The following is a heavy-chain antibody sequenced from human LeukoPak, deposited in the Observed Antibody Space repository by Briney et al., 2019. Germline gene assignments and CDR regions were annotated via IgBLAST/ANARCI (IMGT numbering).Heavy chain of an antibody. CDR3: AKVNGYTSGGTDY. Sequence: PGGSLRLSCAASGFTFSSYVMTWVCQAPGKGLEWVSGISGSGGSAHYADSVKGRFTISRDNSKNTVTLQMDSLRVDDTAVYYCAKVNGYTSGGTDYWGQGTLVTVSS. D-gene: IGHD6-19*01. J-gene: IGHJ4*02. CDR1: GFTFSSYV. V-gene: IGHV3-23*01. CDR2: ISGSGGSA.